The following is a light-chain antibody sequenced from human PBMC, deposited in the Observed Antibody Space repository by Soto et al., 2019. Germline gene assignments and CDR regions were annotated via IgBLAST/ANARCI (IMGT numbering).Light chain of an antibody. Sequence: EIVLTQSPGTLSLSPGDRVTLSCRASQSVTSDYLAWYQQTTGQAPRILLYGASIRATGIPDRVSGSGSGTDFTLTISRLEPEDSSVYYCHQYGTSPPYTFGQGTKLEIK. CDR2: GAS. CDR3: HQYGTSPPYT. J-gene: IGKJ2*01. V-gene: IGKV3-20*01. CDR1: QSVTSDY.